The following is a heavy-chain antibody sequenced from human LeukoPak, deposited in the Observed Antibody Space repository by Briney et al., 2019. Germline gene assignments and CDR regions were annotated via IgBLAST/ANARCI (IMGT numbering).Heavy chain of an antibody. D-gene: IGHD3-10*01. CDR3: ARSYSSGSYYSPFDP. CDR2: IYYKGNT. J-gene: IGHJ5*02. CDR1: GGSISSFY. Sequence: SETLSLTCAVSGGSISSFYWSWIRQPPGKGLEWIGYIYYKGNTNYSPSLTSRVTISLDTSKNQFSLKLSSLTAADTAVYYCARSYSSGSYYSPFDPWGQGTLVTVSS. V-gene: IGHV4-59*01.